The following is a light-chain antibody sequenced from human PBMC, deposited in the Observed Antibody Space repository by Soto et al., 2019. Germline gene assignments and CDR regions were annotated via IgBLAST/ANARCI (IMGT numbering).Light chain of an antibody. CDR1: QSIGNY. J-gene: IGKJ3*01. Sequence: EVLLTQSPATLSLSPGAGATLSCRASQSIGNYLAWYQQKPGQAPRLLIYATSNRATGIPARFSGSGSGTDFTLTISSLEPEDFAVYYCQQRSSWPFTFGPGTKVDIK. V-gene: IGKV3-11*01. CDR2: ATS. CDR3: QQRSSWPFT.